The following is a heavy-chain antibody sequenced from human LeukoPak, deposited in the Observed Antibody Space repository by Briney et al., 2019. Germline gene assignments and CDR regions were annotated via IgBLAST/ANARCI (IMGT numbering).Heavy chain of an antibody. CDR3: ARDNYYGSEDAFDI. J-gene: IGHJ3*02. D-gene: IGHD3-10*01. Sequence: GGSLRLSCAASGFTFSSYGMNWVRQAPGKGLEWISYITSSSSTIYYADSVKGRFTISRDNAKNSLYLQMNSLRDEDTAVYYCARDNYYGSEDAFDIWGQGTMVTVSS. V-gene: IGHV3-48*02. CDR1: GFTFSSYG. CDR2: ITSSSSTI.